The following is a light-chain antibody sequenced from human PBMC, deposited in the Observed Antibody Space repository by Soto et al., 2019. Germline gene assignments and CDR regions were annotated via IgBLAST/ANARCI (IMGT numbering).Light chain of an antibody. CDR3: QQYHGSSIT. CDR2: DAS. CDR1: QSLNND. J-gene: IGKJ5*01. V-gene: IGKV1-5*01. Sequence: GGRVTITFRASQSLNNDLAWYQQKPGKAPNLLIYDASTLERGVPSRFSGTGSGTEFTLAINSLQPDDFATYYCQQYHGSSITFGQGTRLEIK.